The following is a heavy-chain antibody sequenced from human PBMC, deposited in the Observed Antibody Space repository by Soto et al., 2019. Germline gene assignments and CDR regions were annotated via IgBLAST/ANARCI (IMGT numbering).Heavy chain of an antibody. Sequence: SETLSLTCTVSGGSISSYYWSWIRQPPGKGLEWIGYIYYSGGTNYNPSLKSRVTISVDTSKNQFSLKLSSVTAADTAVYYCASGGRSYCSGGSCYGLFDYWGQGTLVTVSS. D-gene: IGHD2-15*01. V-gene: IGHV4-59*01. CDR3: ASGGRSYCSGGSCYGLFDY. J-gene: IGHJ4*02. CDR1: GGSISSYY. CDR2: IYYSGGT.